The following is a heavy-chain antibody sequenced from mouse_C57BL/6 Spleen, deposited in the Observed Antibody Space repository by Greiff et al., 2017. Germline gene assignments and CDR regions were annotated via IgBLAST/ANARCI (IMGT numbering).Heavy chain of an antibody. V-gene: IGHV5-4*03. D-gene: IGHD4-1*01. CDR1: GFTFSSYA. Sequence: EVKLVESGGGLVKPGGSLKLSCAASGFTFSSYAMSWVRQTPEKRLEWVATISDGGSYTYSPDNVKGRLNRSRDKAKNNLYRQMSQQKSVYTAMYYGERELGGVAYWGQGTLVTVSA. CDR2: ISDGGSYT. CDR3: ERELGGVAY. J-gene: IGHJ3*01.